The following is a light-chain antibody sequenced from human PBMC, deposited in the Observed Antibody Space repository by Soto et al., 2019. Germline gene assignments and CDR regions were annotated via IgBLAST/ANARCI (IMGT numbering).Light chain of an antibody. CDR2: EVT. V-gene: IGLV2-14*03. CDR1: SSDVGGYNL. Sequence: QSALTQPASVSGSPGQSITISCTGTSSDVGGYNLVSWYQQHPGEAPKLMIYEVTNRTSGVSNRFSGSKSGNTASLTISGLQAEDEADYYCSSYISSNILVVVGGGTKVTVL. CDR3: SSYISSNILVV. J-gene: IGLJ2*01.